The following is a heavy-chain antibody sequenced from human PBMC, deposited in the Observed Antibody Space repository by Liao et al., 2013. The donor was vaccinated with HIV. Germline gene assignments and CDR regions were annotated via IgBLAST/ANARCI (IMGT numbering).Heavy chain of an antibody. J-gene: IGHJ3*02. CDR1: GGSISSGGYS. CDR2: IYHSGST. V-gene: IGHV4-30-2*01. Sequence: QLQLQESGSGLVKPSQTLSLTCAVSGGSISSGGYSWSWIRQPPAKGLEWIGYIYHSGSTYYNPSLKSRVTISVDTSKNQFSLKLSSVTAADTAVYYCARGPVTLLNDAFDIWGQGTMVTVSS. D-gene: IGHD2-8*02. CDR3: ARGPVTLLNDAFDI.